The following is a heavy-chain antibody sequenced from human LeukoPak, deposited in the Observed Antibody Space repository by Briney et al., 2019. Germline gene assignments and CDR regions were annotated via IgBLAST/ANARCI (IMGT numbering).Heavy chain of an antibody. D-gene: IGHD1-26*01. Sequence: ASVKVPCKASGYTFTSYDINWVRQATGQGLEWMGWMNPNSGNTGYAQKFQGRVTMTRNTSISTAYMELSSLRSEDTAVYYCATDRGALVGATGWFDPWGQGTLVTVSS. CDR2: MNPNSGNT. CDR1: GYTFTSYD. CDR3: ATDRGALVGATGWFDP. J-gene: IGHJ5*02. V-gene: IGHV1-8*01.